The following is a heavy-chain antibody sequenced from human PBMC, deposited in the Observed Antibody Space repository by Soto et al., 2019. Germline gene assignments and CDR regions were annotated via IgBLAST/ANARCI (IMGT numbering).Heavy chain of an antibody. J-gene: IGHJ4*02. V-gene: IGHV4-39*01. CDR1: GVSISSYY. CDR2: LYYSGST. D-gene: IGHD3-10*01. CDR3: ARHANYYGSGTYYSPFDY. Sequence: SETLSLTCTVSGVSISSYYWIWIRQPPGKGLEWIGSLYYSGSTYHNPSLKSRVTISVDTTKNQFSLKLSSVTAADTAVYHCARHANYYGSGTYYSPFDYWGQGTLVTVSS.